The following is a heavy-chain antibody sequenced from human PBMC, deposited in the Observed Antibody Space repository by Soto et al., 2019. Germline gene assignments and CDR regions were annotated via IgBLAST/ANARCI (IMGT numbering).Heavy chain of an antibody. CDR2: ISAYNGNT. CDR3: ARAALDDYVWESSYYFDY. D-gene: IGHD3-16*01. V-gene: IGHV1-18*01. Sequence: ASVKVSCKASGYTFTSYGISWVRQAPGQGLEWMGWISAYNGNTNYAQKLQGRVTMTTDTSTSTAYMELRSLRSDDTAVYYCARAALDDYVWESSYYFDYWGQGTLVTVSS. J-gene: IGHJ4*02. CDR1: GYTFTSYG.